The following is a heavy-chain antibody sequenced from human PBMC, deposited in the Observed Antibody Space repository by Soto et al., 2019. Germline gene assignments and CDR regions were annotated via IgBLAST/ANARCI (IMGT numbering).Heavy chain of an antibody. CDR2: IYYSGST. Sequence: SETLSLTCTVSGGSISSSSYYWGWIRQPPGKGLEWIGSIYYSGSTYYNPSLKSRVTISVDTSKNQFSLKLSSVTAADTAVYYCARHVKSSNYDFWSGYLWFDPWGQGTLVPVPQ. V-gene: IGHV4-39*01. J-gene: IGHJ5*02. CDR1: GGSISSSSYY. D-gene: IGHD3-3*01. CDR3: ARHVKSSNYDFWSGYLWFDP.